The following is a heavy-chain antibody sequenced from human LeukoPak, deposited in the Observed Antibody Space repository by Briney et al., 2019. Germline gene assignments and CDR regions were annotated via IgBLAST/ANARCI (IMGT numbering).Heavy chain of an antibody. CDR2: IYYSGST. CDR1: GDPINSYY. Sequence: KPSETLALPCPVSGDPINSYYWSWIPQPPGKGLEWIGHIYYSGSTNYNPSLKSRVTISIDTSKNQFSLKLSSVTAADTAVYYCARTAYARFFDLWGRGTLVTVSS. D-gene: IGHD2-21*01. J-gene: IGHJ2*01. V-gene: IGHV4-59*01. CDR3: ARTAYARFFDL.